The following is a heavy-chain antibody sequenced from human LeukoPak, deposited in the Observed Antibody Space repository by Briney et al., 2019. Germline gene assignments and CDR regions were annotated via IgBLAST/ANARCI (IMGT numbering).Heavy chain of an antibody. CDR1: GFTFSSYS. CDR2: ISSSSSYI. CDR3: ARTFYSSGTGVPIYN. Sequence: GGSLRLSCAASGFTFSSYSMNWVRQAPGKGLEWVSSISSSSSYIYYADSVKGRFTISRDNSKNTLYLQMNSLRAEDTAVYYCARTFYSSGTGVPIYNWGQGTLVTVSS. J-gene: IGHJ4*02. V-gene: IGHV3-21*01. D-gene: IGHD6-19*01.